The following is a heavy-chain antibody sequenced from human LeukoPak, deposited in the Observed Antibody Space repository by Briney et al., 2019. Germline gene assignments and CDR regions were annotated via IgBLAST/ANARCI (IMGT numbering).Heavy chain of an antibody. J-gene: IGHJ4*02. CDR3: ARDSGWFRFDY. CDR1: AFIFSGHW. Sequence: GGSLRLSCEGSAFIFSGHWMNWVRQTPGKGLEWVASIKEDGSERQYVDSVKGRFSISRDNTKGSLFLQTNSLRADDTAVYYCARDSGWFRFDYWGQGTLVTVSS. V-gene: IGHV3-7*03. CDR2: IKEDGSER. D-gene: IGHD6-13*01.